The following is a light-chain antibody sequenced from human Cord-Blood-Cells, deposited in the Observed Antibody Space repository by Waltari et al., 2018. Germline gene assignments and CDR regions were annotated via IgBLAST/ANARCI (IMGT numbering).Light chain of an antibody. CDR2: EGS. Sequence: QSALTQPASVSGSPGQLITIPCTGTSSDVGSYNLVSWYQQHPGKAPKLMIDEGSKRPSGVSNRVSGSKSGNTTSLTISGLQAEDEADYYCCSYAGSSTWVFGGGTKLTVL. CDR1: SSDVGSYNL. V-gene: IGLV2-23*01. CDR3: CSYAGSSTWV. J-gene: IGLJ3*02.